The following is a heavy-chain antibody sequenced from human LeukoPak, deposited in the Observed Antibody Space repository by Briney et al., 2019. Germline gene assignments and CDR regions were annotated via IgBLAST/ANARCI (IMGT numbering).Heavy chain of an antibody. CDR3: ARGGNVGLSY. J-gene: IGHJ4*02. CDR2: IYYSGST. CDR1: GGSISSYY. Sequence: SETLSLTCTVSGGSISSYYWSWIRQPPGKGLEWIGYIYYSGSTNYNPSLKSRVTISVDTSKNQFSLKLSSVTAADTAVYYCARGGNVGLSYWGQGTLVTVSS. V-gene: IGHV4-59*01. D-gene: IGHD1-26*01.